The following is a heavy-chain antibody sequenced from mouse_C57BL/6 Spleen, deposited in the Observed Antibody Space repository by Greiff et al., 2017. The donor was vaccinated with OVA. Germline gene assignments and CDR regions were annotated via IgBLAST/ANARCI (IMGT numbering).Heavy chain of an antibody. V-gene: IGHV1-26*01. CDR3: ARLTTVVAVRYFDV. CDR1: GYTFTDYY. CDR2: INPNNGGT. Sequence: VQLQQSGPELVKPGASVKISCKASGYTFTDYYMNWVKQSHGKSLEWIGDINPNNGGTSYNQKFKGKATLTVDKSSSTAYMELRSLTSEDSAVYYWARLTTVVAVRYFDVWGTGTTVTVSS. J-gene: IGHJ1*03. D-gene: IGHD1-1*01.